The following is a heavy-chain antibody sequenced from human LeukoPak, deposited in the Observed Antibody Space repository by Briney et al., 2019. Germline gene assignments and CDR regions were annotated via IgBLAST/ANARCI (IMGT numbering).Heavy chain of an antibody. Sequence: GGSLRLSCAASGFTFSNYAMSWVRQAPGKGLEWVSSITGSGGSTYYADSVKGRFTISRDNSKNTLYLQMSSLRAEDTAVYYCAKDKGDFWSGHHYWGQGTLVTVSS. V-gene: IGHV3-23*01. D-gene: IGHD3-3*01. CDR3: AKDKGDFWSGHHY. CDR1: GFTFSNYA. J-gene: IGHJ4*02. CDR2: ITGSGGST.